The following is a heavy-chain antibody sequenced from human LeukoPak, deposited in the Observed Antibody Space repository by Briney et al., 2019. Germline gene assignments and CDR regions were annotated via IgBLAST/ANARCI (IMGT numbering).Heavy chain of an antibody. CDR3: ARYFSGLGY. Sequence: SETLSLTCSVSSGSISSYYWSWIRQPPGKGLEWIGYFYNSGTTNYNPSLKSRVTISVDTSKNQLSLKLSAMTSTDTAVYYCARYFSGLGYWGQGTLVTVSS. J-gene: IGHJ4*02. D-gene: IGHD3-10*01. CDR2: FYNSGTT. V-gene: IGHV4-59*01. CDR1: SGSISSYY.